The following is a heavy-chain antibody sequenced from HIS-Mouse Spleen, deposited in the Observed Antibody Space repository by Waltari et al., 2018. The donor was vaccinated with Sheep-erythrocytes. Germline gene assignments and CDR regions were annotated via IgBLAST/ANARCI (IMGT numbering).Heavy chain of an antibody. Sequence: QVQLQESGPGLVKPSQTLSLTCTVSGGSISSGDYYWSWIRQPPGKGLEWIGYSYYSWSTYYTPSLKSRVTISVDTSKNQFSLKLSSVTAADTAVYYCARAPYYYDSSGYYYFDYWGQGTLVTVSS. CDR1: GGSISSGDYY. CDR2: SYYSWST. CDR3: ARAPYYYDSSGYYYFDY. D-gene: IGHD3-22*01. V-gene: IGHV4-30-4*01. J-gene: IGHJ4*02.